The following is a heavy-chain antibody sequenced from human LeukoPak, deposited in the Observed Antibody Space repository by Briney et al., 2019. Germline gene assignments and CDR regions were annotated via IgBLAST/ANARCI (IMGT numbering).Heavy chain of an antibody. J-gene: IGHJ4*02. CDR1: GYTFTSYG. CDR2: ISAYNGNT. V-gene: IGHV1-18*01. CDR3: ARDDIVVVPAAMPLDY. Sequence: GASVKVSCKASGYTFTSYGISWVRQAPGQGLEWMGWISAYNGNTNYAQKLQGRVTMTTDTSTSTAYMELRSLRSDDTAVCYCARDDIVVVPAAMPLDYWGQGTLVTVSS. D-gene: IGHD2-2*01.